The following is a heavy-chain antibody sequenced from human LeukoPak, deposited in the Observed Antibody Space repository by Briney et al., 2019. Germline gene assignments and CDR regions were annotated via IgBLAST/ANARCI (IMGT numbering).Heavy chain of an antibody. V-gene: IGHV3-33*01. D-gene: IGHD5-12*01. CDR2: IWYDGSNK. CDR1: GFTFSSYG. J-gene: IGHJ6*02. Sequence: PGRSLRLSCAASGFTFSSYGMHWVRQAPGKGLEWVAAIWYDGSNKYYADSVKGRFTISRDNSKNTLYLQMNSLRAEDTAVYYCARDLRERTNYDYEYYYYGMDVWGQGTTVTVSS. CDR3: ARDLRERTNYDYEYYYYGMDV.